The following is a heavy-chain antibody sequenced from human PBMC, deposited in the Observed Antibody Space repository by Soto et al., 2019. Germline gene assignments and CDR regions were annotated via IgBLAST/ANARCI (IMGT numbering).Heavy chain of an antibody. CDR3: AGGSDFWRFDH. V-gene: IGHV3-73*01. CDR2: VRNKVNNYAT. CDR1: GSTFGGSA. J-gene: IGHJ4*02. Sequence: EVQLVESGGGLVQPGGSLKLSCAVSGSTFGGSAIHWVREASGKGLEWVGRVRNKVNNYATAYATSVEGRFSISRDDSGNTAYLQMNGLKTEDTAIYYCAGGSDFWRFDHWGQGTLVTVSS. D-gene: IGHD3-3*01.